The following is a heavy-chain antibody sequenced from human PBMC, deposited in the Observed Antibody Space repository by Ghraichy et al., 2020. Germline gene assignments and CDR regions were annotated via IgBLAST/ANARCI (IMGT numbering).Heavy chain of an antibody. CDR1: GGSISSYY. CDR2: IYYSGST. V-gene: IGHV4-59*08. CDR3: ARADFDTVTKAVDP. J-gene: IGHJ5*02. D-gene: IGHD4-17*01. Sequence: SETLSLTCTVSGGSISSYYWSWIRQPPGKGLEWIGYIYYSGSTNYNPSLKSRVTISVDTSKNQFSLKLSSVTAADTAVYYCARADFDTVTKAVDPWGQGTLVTVSS.